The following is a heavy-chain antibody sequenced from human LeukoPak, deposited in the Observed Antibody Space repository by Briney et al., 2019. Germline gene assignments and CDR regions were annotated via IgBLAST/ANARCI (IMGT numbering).Heavy chain of an antibody. CDR2: IYYSGST. CDR1: GGSFSGYY. D-gene: IGHD3-22*01. Sequence: SETLSLTCAVYGGSFSGYYWSWIRQPPGKGLEWIGSIYYSGSTYYNPSLKSRVTISVDTSKNQFSLKLSSVTAADTAVYYCARALDYYDSSGYYPPHSPHFFDYWGQGTLVTVSS. V-gene: IGHV4-34*01. CDR3: ARALDYYDSSGYYPPHSPHFFDY. J-gene: IGHJ4*02.